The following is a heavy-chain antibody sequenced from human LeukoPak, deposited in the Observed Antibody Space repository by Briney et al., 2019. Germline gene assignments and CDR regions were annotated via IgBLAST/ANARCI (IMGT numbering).Heavy chain of an antibody. J-gene: IGHJ6*02. CDR2: INSDGSST. CDR1: GFTFSSYW. Sequence: GGSLRLSCAASGFTFSSYWMHWVRQAPGKGLVWVSRINSDGSSTSYADSVKGRFTISSDNAKNTLYLQMNSLRAEDTALYYCVKDMGFEELGAGLDVWGRGTTVTVSS. V-gene: IGHV3-74*01. CDR3: VKDMGFEELGAGLDV. D-gene: IGHD3-10*01.